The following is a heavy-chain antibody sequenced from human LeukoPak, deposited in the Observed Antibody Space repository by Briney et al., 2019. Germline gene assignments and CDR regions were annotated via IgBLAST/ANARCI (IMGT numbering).Heavy chain of an antibody. Sequence: GGSLRLSCAASGFTFSSYGMHWVRQAPGKGLEWVAVILYDGSNKYYADSVKGRFTISRDNSKNTLYLQMNSLRAEDTAVYYCAKGDTAMVVDYWGQGTLVTVSS. J-gene: IGHJ4*02. V-gene: IGHV3-30*18. CDR1: GFTFSSYG. CDR2: ILYDGSNK. D-gene: IGHD5-18*01. CDR3: AKGDTAMVVDY.